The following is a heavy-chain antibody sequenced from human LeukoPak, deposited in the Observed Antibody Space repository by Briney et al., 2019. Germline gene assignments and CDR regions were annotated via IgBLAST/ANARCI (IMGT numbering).Heavy chain of an antibody. CDR3: AREGGMEQWLAHDAFDI. V-gene: IGHV4-38-2*02. D-gene: IGHD6-19*01. J-gene: IGHJ3*02. CDR2: IYHSGST. Sequence: SETLSLTCTVSGYSISSGYYWGWIRQPPGKGLEWIGSIYHSGSTYYNPSLKSRVTISVDTSKNQFSLKLSSVTAADTAVYYCAREGGMEQWLAHDAFDIWGQGTMVTVSS. CDR1: GYSISSGYY.